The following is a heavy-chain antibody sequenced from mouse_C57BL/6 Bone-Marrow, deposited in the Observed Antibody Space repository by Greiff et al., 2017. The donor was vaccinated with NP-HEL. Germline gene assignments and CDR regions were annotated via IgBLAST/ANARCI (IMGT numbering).Heavy chain of an antibody. D-gene: IGHD2-3*01. V-gene: IGHV1-50*01. Sequence: QQSCKASGYTFTSYWMQWVKQRPGQGLEWIGEIDPSDSYTNYNQKFKGKATLTVDTSSSTAYMQLSSLTSEDSAVYYCARGSFYPLFAYWGQGTLVTVSA. CDR2: IDPSDSYT. J-gene: IGHJ3*01. CDR1: GYTFTSYW. CDR3: ARGSFYPLFAY.